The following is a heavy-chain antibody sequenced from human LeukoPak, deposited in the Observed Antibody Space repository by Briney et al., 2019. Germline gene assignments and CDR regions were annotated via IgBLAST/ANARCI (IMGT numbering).Heavy chain of an antibody. CDR3: ARGAEGVAATDSNFDY. CDR2: ISTSSSYI. Sequence: GGSLRLSCVASGFTFSSYSMNWVRQAPGKGLEWVSFISTSSSYIYYADSVKGRFTISRDNARNSLYLQMNSLRAEDTAVFYCARGAEGVAATDSNFDYWGQGTQVTVSS. V-gene: IGHV3-21*01. CDR1: GFTFSSYS. J-gene: IGHJ4*02. D-gene: IGHD6-13*01.